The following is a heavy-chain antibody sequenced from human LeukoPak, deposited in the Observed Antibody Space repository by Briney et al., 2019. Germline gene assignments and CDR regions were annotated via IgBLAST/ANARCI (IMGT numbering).Heavy chain of an antibody. D-gene: IGHD6-19*01. CDR1: GFTFSTYG. CDR3: AKAVAGIMDF. J-gene: IGHJ4*02. CDR2: IRYDGSNK. V-gene: IGHV3-30*02. Sequence: GGSLRLSCAASGFTFSTYGIHWVRQAPGKGLEWVAFIRYDGSNKYYADSVKGRFTISRDNSKNTLYLQMNSLRAEDTAVYYCAKAVAGIMDFWGQGTLVTVSS.